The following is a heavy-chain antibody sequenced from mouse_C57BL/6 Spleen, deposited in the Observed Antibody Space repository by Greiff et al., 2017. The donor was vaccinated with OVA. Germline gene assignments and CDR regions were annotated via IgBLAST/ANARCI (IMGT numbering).Heavy chain of an antibody. J-gene: IGHJ4*01. CDR2: IYPGSGST. D-gene: IGHD1-1*01. CDR3: ARDGAVVAPHAMDY. CDR1: GYTFTSYW. V-gene: IGHV1-55*01. Sequence: VQLQQPGAELVKPGASVKMSCKASGYTFTSYWITWVKQRPGQGLEWIGDIYPGSGSTNYNEKFKSKATLTVDTSSSTAYMQLSSLTSEDSAVYYCARDGAVVAPHAMDYWGQGTSVTVSS.